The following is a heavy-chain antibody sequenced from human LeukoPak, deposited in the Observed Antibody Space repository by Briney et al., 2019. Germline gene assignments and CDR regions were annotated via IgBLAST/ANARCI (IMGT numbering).Heavy chain of an antibody. Sequence: GGSLRLSCAASGFTFSSNEMNWVRQAPGKGLEWLSYISSGGSKIYYADSVKGRFTISRDNAKNSLYLQLNSLRAEDTAVYYCAKDGLAGSEYYFDYWGQGTLVTVSS. CDR2: ISSGGSKI. D-gene: IGHD6-6*01. V-gene: IGHV3-48*03. J-gene: IGHJ4*02. CDR1: GFTFSSNE. CDR3: AKDGLAGSEYYFDY.